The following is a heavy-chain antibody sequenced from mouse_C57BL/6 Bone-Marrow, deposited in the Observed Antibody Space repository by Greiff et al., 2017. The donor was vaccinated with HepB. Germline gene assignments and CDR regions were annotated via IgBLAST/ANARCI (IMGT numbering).Heavy chain of an antibody. V-gene: IGHV1-63*01. CDR2: IYPGGGYT. Sequence: QLKESGAELVRPGTSVKMSCKASGYTFTNYWIGWAKQRPGHGLEWIGDIYPGGGYTNYNEKFKGKATLTADKSSSTAYMQFSSLTSEDSAIYYCARTGIYYAMDYWGQGTSVTVSS. J-gene: IGHJ4*01. CDR1: GYTFTNYW. CDR3: ARTGIYYAMDY.